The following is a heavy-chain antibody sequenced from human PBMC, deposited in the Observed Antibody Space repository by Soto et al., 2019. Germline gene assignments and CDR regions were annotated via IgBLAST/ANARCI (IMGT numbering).Heavy chain of an antibody. J-gene: IGHJ6*02. CDR3: ARSIAARRHLPYGMDV. CDR2: ISGSGGST. V-gene: IGHV3-23*01. CDR1: GFTFSSYA. Sequence: GSLRLSCAASGFTFSSYAMSWVRQAPGKGLEWVSAISGSGGSTYYADSVKGRFTISRDNSKNTLYLQMNSLRAEDTAVYYCARSIAARRHLPYGMDVWGQVTTVTVSS. D-gene: IGHD6-6*01.